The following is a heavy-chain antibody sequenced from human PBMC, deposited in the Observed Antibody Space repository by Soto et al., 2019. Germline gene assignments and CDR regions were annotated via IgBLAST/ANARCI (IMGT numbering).Heavy chain of an antibody. V-gene: IGHV1-18*01. J-gene: IGHJ4*02. CDR2: INAYNGNT. Sequence: RPPVKVSCKASGYTFTNYGISWVRQAPGQGLEWMGWINAYNGNTNYAQKLQGRVTMTTDTSTSTAYVELRSLRSDDTAVYYCARDGGYSAYWGQGTLVTVSS. CDR1: GYTFTNYG. CDR3: ARDGGYSAY. D-gene: IGHD5-12*01.